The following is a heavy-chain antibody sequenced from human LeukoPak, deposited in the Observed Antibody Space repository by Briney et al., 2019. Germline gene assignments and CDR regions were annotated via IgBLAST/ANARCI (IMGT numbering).Heavy chain of an antibody. D-gene: IGHD3-10*01. Sequence: ASVKVSCKASGHTFTGYYMHWVRQAPGQGLEWMGRINPNSGGTNYAQKFQGRVTMTRDTSISTAYMELSRLRSDDTAVYYCARTYYGSGSYYNFIFDYWGQGTLVTVSS. CDR1: GHTFTGYY. J-gene: IGHJ4*02. V-gene: IGHV1-2*06. CDR2: INPNSGGT. CDR3: ARTYYGSGSYYNFIFDY.